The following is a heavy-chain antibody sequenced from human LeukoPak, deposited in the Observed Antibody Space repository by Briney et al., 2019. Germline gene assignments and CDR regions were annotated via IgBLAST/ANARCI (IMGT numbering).Heavy chain of an antibody. CDR3: ASSLYATRGYYFDY. V-gene: IGHV4-39*01. CDR2: IYYSGST. D-gene: IGHD1-26*01. J-gene: IGHJ4*02. CDR1: GGSISSNSYY. Sequence: SETLSLTCTVSGGSISSNSYYWGWIRQPPGKGLEWIGNIYYSGSTYYNPSLKSRVTISVDTSKNQFSLKLSSVTAADTAVYYCASSLYATRGYYFDYWGQGTLVTVSS.